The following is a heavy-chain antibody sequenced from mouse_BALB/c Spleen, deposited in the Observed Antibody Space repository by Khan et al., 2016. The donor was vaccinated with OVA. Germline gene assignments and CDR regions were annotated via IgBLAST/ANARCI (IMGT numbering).Heavy chain of an antibody. CDR1: GFSLSRYS. Sequence: QVHVKQSGPGLVAPSQSLSITCTVSGFSLSRYSIHWVRQPPGKGLEWLGMIWGGGSTDYNSALKSRLSISKDNSKSQVFLKMNSLQTDDTAMYYCARAYYRYDGYYAMDYWGQGTSVTVSS. D-gene: IGHD2-14*01. V-gene: IGHV2-6-4*01. CDR3: ARAYYRYDGYYAMDY. CDR2: IWGGGST. J-gene: IGHJ4*01.